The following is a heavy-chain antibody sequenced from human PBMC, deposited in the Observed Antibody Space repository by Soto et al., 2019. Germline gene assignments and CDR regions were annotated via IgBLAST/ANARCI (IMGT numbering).Heavy chain of an antibody. V-gene: IGHV4-31*03. CDR1: GGSISSGGYY. Sequence: QVQLQESGPGLVKPSQTLSLTCTVSGGSISSGGYYWSWIRQHPGKGLEWIWYIYYSGSTYYNPSLKSRVTISVDTSKNQFSLKLSSVNAEDTAVYYCAREIGYYDYVWGSYRSLYGMDVWGQGTTVTVSS. CDR3: AREIGYYDYVWGSYRSLYGMDV. J-gene: IGHJ6*02. D-gene: IGHD3-16*02. CDR2: IYYSGST.